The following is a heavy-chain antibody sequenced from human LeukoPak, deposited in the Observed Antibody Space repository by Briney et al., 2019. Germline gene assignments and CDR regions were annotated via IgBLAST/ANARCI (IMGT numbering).Heavy chain of an antibody. CDR2: ISGSGGST. CDR1: GFTFSSYA. CDR3: AGRRVLDASFDY. Sequence: GGSLTLSCAASGFTFSSYAMSWVRQAPGKGLEWVSAISGSGGSTYYADSVKGRFTISRDNSKNTLFLQMNRLRAEDTAVYYCAGRRVLDASFDYWGQGTLVTVSS. D-gene: IGHD3-16*01. V-gene: IGHV3-23*01. J-gene: IGHJ4*02.